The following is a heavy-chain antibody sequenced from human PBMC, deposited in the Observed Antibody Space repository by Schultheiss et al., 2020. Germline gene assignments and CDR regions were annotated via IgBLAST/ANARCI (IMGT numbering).Heavy chain of an antibody. Sequence: VKVSCKASGYTFTGYYMHWVRQAPGQGLEWMGRINPNSGGTNYAQKFQGRVTMTRDTSISTAYMELSRLRSDDTAVYYCARMGWGYSSSWTSYYYGMDVWGQGTPVTVSS. D-gene: IGHD6-13*01. CDR3: ARMGWGYSSSWTSYYYGMDV. CDR1: GYTFTGYY. V-gene: IGHV1-2*06. J-gene: IGHJ6*02. CDR2: INPNSGGT.